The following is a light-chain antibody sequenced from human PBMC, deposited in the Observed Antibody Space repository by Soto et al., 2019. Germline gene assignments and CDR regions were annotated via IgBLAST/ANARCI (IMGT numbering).Light chain of an antibody. CDR1: QNVLYSSNNKNY. J-gene: IGKJ4*01. V-gene: IGKV4-1*01. CDR3: QQYYRPPLT. CDR2: WAS. Sequence: DIVMTHSPDSLAVSLGERATINCKSSQNVLYSSNNKNYLAWYQQKPGQPPKLLISWASTREFGVPDRFIGSGSGTSFALTISSLQAEDVAVYYCQQYYRPPLTFGGGTKVDIK.